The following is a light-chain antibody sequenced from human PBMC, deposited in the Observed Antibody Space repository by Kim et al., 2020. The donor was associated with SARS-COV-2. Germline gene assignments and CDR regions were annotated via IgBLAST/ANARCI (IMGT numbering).Light chain of an antibody. CDR1: NIGSKS. CDR2: YDS. V-gene: IGLV3-21*04. J-gene: IGLJ3*02. Sequence: GKTARNTCGGNNIGSKSVHCYQQKPGQAPVLVIYYDSDRPSGIPERFSGSNSGNTATLTISRVEAGDEADYYCQVWDSSGDHPNWVFGGGTQLTVL. CDR3: QVWDSSGDHPNWV.